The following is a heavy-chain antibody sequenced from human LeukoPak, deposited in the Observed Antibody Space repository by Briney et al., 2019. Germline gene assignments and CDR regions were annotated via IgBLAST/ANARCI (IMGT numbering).Heavy chain of an antibody. J-gene: IGHJ4*02. D-gene: IGHD2-2*01. CDR2: ISYDGSNK. Sequence: PGGSLRLSCAASGFTFSNYGMHWVRQAPGKGLEWVSFISYDGSNKYYADSVKGRFTISRDNSKNTLYLQMNSLRAEDTALYYCAKDPRMYQLTNPSDYWGQGTLVTVSS. CDR1: GFTFSNYG. V-gene: IGHV3-30*18. CDR3: AKDPRMYQLTNPSDY.